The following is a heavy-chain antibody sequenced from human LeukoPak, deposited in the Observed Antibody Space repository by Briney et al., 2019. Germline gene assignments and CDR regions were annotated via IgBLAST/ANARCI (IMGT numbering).Heavy chain of an antibody. J-gene: IGHJ4*02. CDR2: INQGGSEK. D-gene: IGHD3-22*01. V-gene: IGHV3-7*04. Sequence: PGGSLRLPCAASGFTFSTYWMSWVRQAPGKGLEWVANINQGGSEKYYVDSVKGRFTISRDNAKNSLYLQMNSLRAEDTAVYYCARIYDNSGYYDYWGQGTLVTVSS. CDR1: GFTFSTYW. CDR3: ARIYDNSGYYDY.